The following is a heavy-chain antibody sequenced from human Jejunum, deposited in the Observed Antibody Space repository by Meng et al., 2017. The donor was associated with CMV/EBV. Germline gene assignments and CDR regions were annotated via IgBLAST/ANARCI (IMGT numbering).Heavy chain of an antibody. J-gene: IGHJ4*02. D-gene: IGHD5-18*01. CDR2: IHHSGSA. CDR1: GGSMSSGNCY. Sequence: QLQESGPGLVAPSHTPSLTCTVAGGSMSSGNCYWGWIRQPPGKGLEWIGYIHHSGSANYNPSLKGRGTISVDTSKSQFSLRLSSVTAADTAVYYCARGTGSYGHQFDYWGQGTLVTVSS. V-gene: IGHV4-30-4*01. CDR3: ARGTGSYGHQFDY.